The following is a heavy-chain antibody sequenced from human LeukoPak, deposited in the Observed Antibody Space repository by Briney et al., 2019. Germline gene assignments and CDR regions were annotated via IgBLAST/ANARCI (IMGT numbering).Heavy chain of an antibody. V-gene: IGHV3-53*01. J-gene: IGHJ3*02. CDR1: GLTVSSSY. Sequence: GGSLGLSCAASGLTVSSSYMSWVRQAPGKGLEWVSIIYNDGSTYYADSVKGRFTISRDNSKNTLYLQVNSLRAEDTAMYYCARNILFAFDIWGQGTMVTVSS. D-gene: IGHD2/OR15-2a*01. CDR2: IYNDGST. CDR3: ARNILFAFDI.